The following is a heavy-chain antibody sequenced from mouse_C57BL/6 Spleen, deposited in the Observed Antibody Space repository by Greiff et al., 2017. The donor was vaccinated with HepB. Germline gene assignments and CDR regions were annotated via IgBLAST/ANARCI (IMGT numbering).Heavy chain of an antibody. CDR2: ISDGGSYT. Sequence: EVQLVESGGGLVKPGGSLKLSCAASGFTFSSYAMSWVRQTPEKRLEWVATISDGGSYTYYPDNVKGRFTISRDNAKNNLYLQMSHLKSEDTAMYYCAREAISNDYGSSRFAYWGQGTLVTVSA. CDR3: AREAISNDYGSSRFAY. J-gene: IGHJ3*01. CDR1: GFTFSSYA. V-gene: IGHV5-4*01. D-gene: IGHD1-1*01.